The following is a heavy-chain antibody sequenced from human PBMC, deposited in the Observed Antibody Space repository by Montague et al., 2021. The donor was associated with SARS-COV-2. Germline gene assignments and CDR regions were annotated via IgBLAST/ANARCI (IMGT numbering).Heavy chain of an antibody. D-gene: IGHD3-10*01. Sequence: SETLSLTCAVYGGSFSGYYWSWIRQPPEKGLEWIGEINQRGRTNNNPSLKSRVIISVDTSKNQFSLKLSSLTAADTAVYYCARRGSSVWGVTVSAELDYWGQGTLVTVSS. CDR2: INQRGRT. CDR3: ARRGSSVWGVTVSAELDY. J-gene: IGHJ4*02. CDR1: GGSFSGYY. V-gene: IGHV4-34*01.